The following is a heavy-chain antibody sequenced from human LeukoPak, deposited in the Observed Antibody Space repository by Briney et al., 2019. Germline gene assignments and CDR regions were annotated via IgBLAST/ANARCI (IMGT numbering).Heavy chain of an antibody. J-gene: IGHJ4*02. D-gene: IGHD5-24*01. V-gene: IGHV3-33*01. CDR2: IWYDGSNK. CDR3: ARDPMATPNCFDY. Sequence: GRSLRLSCAASGFTFSSYGMHWVRQAPGKGLEWVAVIWYDGSNKYYADSVKGRFTISRDNSKNTLYLQMNSLRAEDTAVYYCARDPMATPNCFDYWGQGTLVTVSS. CDR1: GFTFSSYG.